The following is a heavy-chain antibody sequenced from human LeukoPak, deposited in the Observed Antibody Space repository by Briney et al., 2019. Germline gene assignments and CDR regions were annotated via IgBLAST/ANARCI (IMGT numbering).Heavy chain of an antibody. J-gene: IGHJ5*02. CDR2: IYYSGST. Sequence: SETLSLTCTVSGGSISSSSYYWGWIRQPPGKGLEWIGSIYYSGSTYYNPSLKSRVTISVDTSNTQFSLKLSSVTAADTAVYYCARGLFIVVPAAIGWFDPWGQGTLVTVSS. V-gene: IGHV4-39*07. CDR1: GGSISSSSYY. D-gene: IGHD2-2*01. CDR3: ARGLFIVVPAAIGWFDP.